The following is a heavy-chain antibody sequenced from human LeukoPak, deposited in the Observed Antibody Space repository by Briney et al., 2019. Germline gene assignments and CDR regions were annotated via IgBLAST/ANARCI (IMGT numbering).Heavy chain of an antibody. Sequence: PGGSLRLPCAASGFTFSSYAMSWVRQAPGKGLEWVSAISGSGGNTYCADSVKGRFSISRDNSKNTLYLQMNSLRAEDTAVYYCAKDRAYYYGQWDYWGQGTLVTVSS. CDR3: AKDRAYYYGQWDY. J-gene: IGHJ4*02. CDR2: ISGSGGNT. CDR1: GFTFSSYA. D-gene: IGHD3-22*01. V-gene: IGHV3-23*01.